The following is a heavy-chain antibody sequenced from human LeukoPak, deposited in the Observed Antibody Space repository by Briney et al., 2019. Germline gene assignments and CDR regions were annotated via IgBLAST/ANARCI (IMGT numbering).Heavy chain of an antibody. CDR3: ARDGTYYDFWSGYPTTFDY. V-gene: IGHV1-2*02. D-gene: IGHD3-3*01. CDR1: GYTFTGYY. CDR2: INPNSGGT. J-gene: IGHJ4*02. Sequence: ASVEVSCKASGYTFTGYYMHWVRQAPGQGLEWMGWINPNSGGTKYAQNFQGRVTMTRDTSISTAYMELSRLRSDDTAVYYCARDGTYYDFWSGYPTTFDYWGQGTLVTVSS.